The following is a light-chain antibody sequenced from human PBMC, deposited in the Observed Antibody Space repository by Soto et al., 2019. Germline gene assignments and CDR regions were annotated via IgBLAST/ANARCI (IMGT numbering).Light chain of an antibody. CDR2: SAS. Sequence: DIHMSQSPSSLSASVRDSFTITCLASQTIKNYLNWYQQKPGRAPNLLIYSASTLHSGVPSRFSGTKYATDFTLTITSLQNEDFETYYCQQFYSDTITFGQGTRLEIK. J-gene: IGKJ5*01. CDR1: QTIKNY. V-gene: IGKV1-39*01. CDR3: QQFYSDTIT.